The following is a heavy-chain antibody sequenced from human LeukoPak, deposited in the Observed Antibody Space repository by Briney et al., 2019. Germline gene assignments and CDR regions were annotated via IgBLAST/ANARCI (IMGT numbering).Heavy chain of an antibody. D-gene: IGHD3-22*01. CDR2: MYPGDSDT. Sequence: GESLKICCKGSGYSFTSYWIGWGRQMPGKSLEGMGIMYPGDSDTGYSPSFQGQVTISADKSISTSYLQWSSLKASDTAMYYCATVVIKQEKYWYFDLWGRGTLVTVSS. CDR1: GYSFTSYW. J-gene: IGHJ2*01. CDR3: ATVVIKQEKYWYFDL. V-gene: IGHV5-51*01.